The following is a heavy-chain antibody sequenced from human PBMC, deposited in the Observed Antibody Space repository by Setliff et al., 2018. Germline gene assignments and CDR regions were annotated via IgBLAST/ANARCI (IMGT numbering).Heavy chain of an antibody. CDR2: VYYSGNA. Sequence: SETLSLTCTVSGGSISTTDYYWGWIRQPPGKGLEWIGCVYYSGNAYYSPSLKSRVTMFVDTSKNQFSLMLYSVTAADTAIYYCARYDSSGYSENYYLDYWGQGTLVTVSS. CDR1: GGSISTTDYY. J-gene: IGHJ4*02. V-gene: IGHV4-39*07. CDR3: ARYDSSGYSENYYLDY. D-gene: IGHD3-22*01.